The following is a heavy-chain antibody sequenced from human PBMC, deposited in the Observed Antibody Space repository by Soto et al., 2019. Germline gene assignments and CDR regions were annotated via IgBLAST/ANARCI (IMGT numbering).Heavy chain of an antibody. CDR2: IYYSGST. CDR3: ARLYALYYFDY. J-gene: IGHJ4*02. D-gene: IGHD2-8*01. CDR1: GGSISSSSYY. V-gene: IGHV4-39*01. Sequence: QLLESGPGLVKPSETLSLTCTVSGGSISSSSYYWGWIRQPPGKGLEWIGSIYYSGSTYYNPSLKSRVTISVDTSKNQFSLKLSSVTAADTAVFYCARLYALYYFDYWGQGTLVTVSS.